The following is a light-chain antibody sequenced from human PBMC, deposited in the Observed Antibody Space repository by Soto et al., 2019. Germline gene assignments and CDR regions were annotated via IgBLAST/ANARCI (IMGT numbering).Light chain of an antibody. CDR2: DAS. J-gene: IGKJ4*01. Sequence: DIVLTQSPGTVSLSPGERASLSCRASQNVDTFLAWYQQKPNQPPRLLMYDASRRITGVPARFSGSGSGTDFTLTISILEPEDVGVYCCQQRSTCPVTFGAGIRVEI. V-gene: IGKV3-11*01. CDR3: QQRSTCPVT. CDR1: QNVDTF.